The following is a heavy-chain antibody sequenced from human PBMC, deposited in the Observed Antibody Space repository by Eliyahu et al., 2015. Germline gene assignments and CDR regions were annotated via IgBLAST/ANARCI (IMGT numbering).Heavy chain of an antibody. Sequence: QVTLKESGPVLVKPTETLTLTCTVSGFSLSNARMGVSWIRQPPGKALEWLAHIFSNDEKSYSTSLKSRLTISKDTSKSQVVLTMTNMDPVDTATYYCARIRADTALEYWGQGTLVTVSS. V-gene: IGHV2-26*01. J-gene: IGHJ4*02. CDR1: GFSLSNARMG. CDR2: IFSNDEK. CDR3: ARIRADTALEY. D-gene: IGHD5-18*01.